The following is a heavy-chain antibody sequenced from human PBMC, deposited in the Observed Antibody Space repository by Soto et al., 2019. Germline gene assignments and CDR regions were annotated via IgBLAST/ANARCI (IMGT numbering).Heavy chain of an antibody. Sequence: QVQLQESGPGLVKPSETLSLTCTVSGGSISSYYWSWIRQPPGKGLEWIGYIYYSGSTNYNPSLKSRVTISVDTSKNQFSLKLSSVTAADTAVYYCAATAVAGSFDYWGQGTLVTVSS. J-gene: IGHJ4*02. D-gene: IGHD6-19*01. CDR1: GGSISSYY. V-gene: IGHV4-59*08. CDR3: AATAVAGSFDY. CDR2: IYYSGST.